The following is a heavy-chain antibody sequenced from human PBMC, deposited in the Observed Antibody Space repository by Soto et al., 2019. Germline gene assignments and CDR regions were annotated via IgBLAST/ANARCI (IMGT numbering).Heavy chain of an antibody. J-gene: IGHJ3*02. D-gene: IGHD2-15*01. CDR1: GYTFTSYY. CDR2: INPSGGST. V-gene: IGHV1-46*01. CDR3: ARLYCSGGSCYEGDDAFDI. Sequence: GPSVKVSCKASGYTFTSYYMHWVRQAPGQGLEWMGIINPSGGSTSYAQKLQGRVTMTRDTSTSTVYMELSSLRSEDTAVYYCARLYCSGGSCYEGDDAFDIWGQGTMVTV.